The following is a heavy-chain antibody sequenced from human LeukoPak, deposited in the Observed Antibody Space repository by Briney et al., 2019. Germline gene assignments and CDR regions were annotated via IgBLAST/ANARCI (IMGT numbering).Heavy chain of an antibody. CDR3: ARMGGYCSGGTCYSPYSYYMDV. J-gene: IGHJ6*03. CDR1: GFTFSSNA. V-gene: IGHV3-64*01. Sequence: GGSLRLSCAASGFTFSSNAMHWVRQAPGKGLEYVSAISSNGGSTYYANSVKGRFTISRDNSKNTLYLQMGSLRAEDTAVYYCARMGGYCSGGTCYSPYSYYMDVWGKGTTVTVPS. CDR2: ISSNGGST. D-gene: IGHD2-15*01.